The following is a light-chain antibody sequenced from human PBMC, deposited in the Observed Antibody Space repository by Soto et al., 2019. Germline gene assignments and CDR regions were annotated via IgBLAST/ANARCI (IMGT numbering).Light chain of an antibody. CDR1: QSVSSN. J-gene: IGKJ5*01. CDR3: QQSYSTPIT. Sequence: DIVMTQSPAPLFLSPGERATPSRRASQSVSSNLAWYQQRPGQAPRLLIYGASTRATGIPARFSGSGSGTDFTLTISSLQPEDFATYYCQQSYSTPITFGQGTRLEIK. V-gene: IGKV3-15*01. CDR2: GAS.